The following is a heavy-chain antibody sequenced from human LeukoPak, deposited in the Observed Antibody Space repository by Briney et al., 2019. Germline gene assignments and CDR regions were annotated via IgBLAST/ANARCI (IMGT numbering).Heavy chain of an antibody. CDR3: ASRGGSSGWYGEDY. Sequence: SETLSLTCTVSGGSISSYYWSWIRQPPGKGLEWIGYIYYSGSTNYNPSLKSRVTISVDTSKNQFSLKLSSVTAADTAVYYCASRGGSSGWYGEDYRGQGTLVTVSS. J-gene: IGHJ4*02. CDR1: GGSISSYY. V-gene: IGHV4-59*01. D-gene: IGHD6-19*01. CDR2: IYYSGST.